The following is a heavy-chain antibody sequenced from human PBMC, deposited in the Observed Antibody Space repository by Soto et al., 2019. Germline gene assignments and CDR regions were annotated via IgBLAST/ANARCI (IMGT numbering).Heavy chain of an antibody. V-gene: IGHV1-2*04. Sequence: QVQLVQSGAEVKKPGASVKVSCKASGYTFTGYYMHWVRQAPGQGLEWMGWINPNSGGTNYAQKLQGWVTMTRDTSISTAYMELSRLRSDDTAVYYCARDNPWYYGMDVWGQGTTVTVSS. J-gene: IGHJ6*02. CDR2: INPNSGGT. CDR3: ARDNPWYYGMDV. CDR1: GYTFTGYY.